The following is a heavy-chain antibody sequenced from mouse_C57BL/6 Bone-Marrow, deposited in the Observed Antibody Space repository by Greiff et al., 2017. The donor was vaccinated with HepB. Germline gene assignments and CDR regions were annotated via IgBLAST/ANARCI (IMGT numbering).Heavy chain of an antibody. CDR3: ARDGRYYYGSSYYFDY. J-gene: IGHJ2*01. CDR2: IYPGSGST. D-gene: IGHD1-1*01. Sequence: VQLQQPGAELVKPGASVKMSCKASGYTFTSYWITWVKQRPGQGLEWIGDIYPGSGSTNYNEKFKSKATLTVDTSSSTAYMQLSSLTSEDSAVYYCARDGRYYYGSSYYFDYWGQGTTLTVSS. V-gene: IGHV1-55*01. CDR1: GYTFTSYW.